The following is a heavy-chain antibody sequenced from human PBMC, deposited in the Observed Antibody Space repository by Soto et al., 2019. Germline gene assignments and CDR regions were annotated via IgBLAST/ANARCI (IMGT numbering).Heavy chain of an antibody. Sequence: ASVKVSCKTSEYSFGDYYLHWVRQAPEQGLEWMGWINLNDGGTNSPRKFQGRLTMTRDKSITTVYMELSRLLSDDTAVYFCVRDAPSHQSIFDLWGPGTLVTVSS. V-gene: IGHV1-2*02. CDR2: INLNDGGT. CDR1: EYSFGDYY. J-gene: IGHJ4*02. CDR3: VRDAPSHQSIFDL. D-gene: IGHD2-2*01.